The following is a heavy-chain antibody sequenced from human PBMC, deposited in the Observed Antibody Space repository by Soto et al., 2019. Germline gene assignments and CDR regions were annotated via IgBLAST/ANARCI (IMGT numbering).Heavy chain of an antibody. V-gene: IGHV3-30-3*01. D-gene: IGHD2-2*01. CDR2: ISYDGSNK. CDR1: GFTFSSYA. CDR3: ARDLPGYCSSTSCYYYYYYGMDV. Sequence: GGSLRLSCAASGFTFSSYAMHWVRQAPGKGLEWVAVISYDGSNKYYADSVKGRFTISRDNSKNTLYLQMNSLRAEDTAVYYCARDLPGYCSSTSCYYYYYYGMDVWGQGTTVTVSS. J-gene: IGHJ6*02.